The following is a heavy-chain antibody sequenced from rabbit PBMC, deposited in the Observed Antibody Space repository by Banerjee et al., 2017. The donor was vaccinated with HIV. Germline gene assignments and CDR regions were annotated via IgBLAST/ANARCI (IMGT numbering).Heavy chain of an antibody. CDR3: ARPISSGGYSPFNL. V-gene: IGHV1S43*01. D-gene: IGHD1-1*01. CDR2: IYTSSGST. J-gene: IGHJ4*01. CDR1: GFSFSSNYY. Sequence: QEQLVESGGGLVQPEGSLTLTCTASGFSFSSNYYMCWVRQAPGKGLELIACIYTSSGSTWYASWAKGRFTITRSTSLNTVDLKMTSLTAADTATYFCARPISSGGYSPFNLWGPGTLVTVS.